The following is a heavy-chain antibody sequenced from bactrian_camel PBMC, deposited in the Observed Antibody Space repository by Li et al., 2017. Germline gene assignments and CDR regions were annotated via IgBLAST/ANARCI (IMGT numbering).Heavy chain of an antibody. V-gene: IGHV3-3*01. D-gene: IGHD6*01. CDR3: AAERGTTVVAGFCPDFGY. CDR2: ISFSGGPPNYGPA. CDR1: GYTGSRQC. Sequence: HVQLVESGGGSVQAGGSLRLSCAVSGYTGSRQCMGWFRQAPGTEREGVAAISFSGGPPNYGPAYYADSVKGRFTISQDKDKNTLYLQMNNLKPEDTAVYYCAAERGTTVVAGFCPDFGYWGQGTQVTV. J-gene: IGHJ6*01.